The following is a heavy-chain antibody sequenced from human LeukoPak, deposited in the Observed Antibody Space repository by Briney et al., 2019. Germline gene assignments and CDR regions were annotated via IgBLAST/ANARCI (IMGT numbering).Heavy chain of an antibody. CDR3: ARTVVVVAASDY. CDR1: GFTFSNYS. Sequence: GSLRLSCAASGFTFSNYSMNWIRQPPGKGLEWIGEINHSGSTNYNPSLKSRVTISVDTSKNQFSLKLSSVTAADTAVYYCARTVVVVAASDYWGQGTLVTVSS. CDR2: INHSGST. D-gene: IGHD2-15*01. V-gene: IGHV4-34*01. J-gene: IGHJ4*02.